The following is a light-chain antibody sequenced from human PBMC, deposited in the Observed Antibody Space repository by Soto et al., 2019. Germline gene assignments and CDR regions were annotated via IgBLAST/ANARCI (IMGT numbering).Light chain of an antibody. CDR3: QQRSNWPLT. CDR2: DAS. Sequence: EIMFTQSPATLSLSPGERGTLTCRASQSVSSYLAWYQQKPGQAPRILIYDASNRDTGIPARFSGSGSGTDCTLTISRLEPEDFAVYYCQQRSNWPLTFGGGTKVDIK. V-gene: IGKV3-11*01. J-gene: IGKJ4*01. CDR1: QSVSSY.